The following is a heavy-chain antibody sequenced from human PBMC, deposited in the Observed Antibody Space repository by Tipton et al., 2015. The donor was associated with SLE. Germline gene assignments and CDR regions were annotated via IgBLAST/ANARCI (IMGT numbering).Heavy chain of an antibody. CDR3: AKLFGSAYWYYMDV. CDR1: GGSISGYY. CDR2: VYTSGST. V-gene: IGHV4-4*07. Sequence: TLSLTCTVSGGSISGYYWSWIRQPAGKGLGWIGRVYTSGSTSYNPSLKSRATISVDTSKNQFSLKLSSVTAADTAIYYCAKLFGSAYWYYMDVWGKGTTVTVS. D-gene: IGHD6-25*01. J-gene: IGHJ6*03.